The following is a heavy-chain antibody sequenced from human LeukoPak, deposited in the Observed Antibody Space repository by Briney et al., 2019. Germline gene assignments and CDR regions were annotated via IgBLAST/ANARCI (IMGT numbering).Heavy chain of an antibody. V-gene: IGHV4-39*01. CDR3: ARRYCNSASCYVGYFDS. CDR2: IYYSGRT. D-gene: IGHD2-2*01. CDR1: GGSISSRSYF. Sequence: SETLSLTCTVSGGSISSRSYFWAWIRQPPGKGLEWIATIYYSGRTYYNPSLKRRVTISVDTSKDQFSLRLSSMTAADTAFYYCARRYCNSASCYVGYFDSWGQGTLVTVSS. J-gene: IGHJ4*02.